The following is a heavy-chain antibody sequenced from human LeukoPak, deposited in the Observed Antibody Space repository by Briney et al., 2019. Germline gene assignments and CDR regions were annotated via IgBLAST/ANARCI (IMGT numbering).Heavy chain of an antibody. CDR2: IIPIFGTA. Sequence: ASVKVSCKASGGTFSSYAISWVRQAPGQGLEWMGGIIPIFGTANYAQRFQGRVTITADKSTSTAYMELSSLRSEDTAVYFCARAIRGSKIASRYFLYYMDVWGKGTMLTVSS. CDR1: GGTFSSYA. CDR3: ARAIRGSKIASRYFLYYMDV. V-gene: IGHV1-69*06. J-gene: IGHJ6*03. D-gene: IGHD1-26*01.